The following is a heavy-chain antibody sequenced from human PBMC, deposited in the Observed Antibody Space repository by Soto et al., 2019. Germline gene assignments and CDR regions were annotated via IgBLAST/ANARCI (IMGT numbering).Heavy chain of an antibody. Sequence: QVQLVQSGGEVKRPGASVKVSCKTSGYTFSNYGITWVRQAPGQPLEWLGWISLYSDGTNYAQKFQRRVSMTTDTSTTTAYMELRSLRSDDTAVYYCARVVPGAEAWFGPWGQGTLVIVSS. V-gene: IGHV1-18*01. J-gene: IGHJ5*02. CDR3: ARVVPGAEAWFGP. CDR1: GYTFSNYG. CDR2: ISLYSDGT. D-gene: IGHD2-2*01.